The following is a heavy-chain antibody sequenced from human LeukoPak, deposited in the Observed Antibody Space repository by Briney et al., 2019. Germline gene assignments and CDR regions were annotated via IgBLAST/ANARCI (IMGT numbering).Heavy chain of an antibody. V-gene: IGHV3-48*03. D-gene: IGHD4-11*01. J-gene: IGHJ6*03. Sequence: GGSLRLSCAASGFTFSSYEMNWVRQAPGKGLEWVPYISSSGSTIYYADSVKGRFTISRDNAKNSLYLQMNSLRAEDTAVYYCARDRVTTSSWPRVEYYYMDVWGKGTTVTVSS. CDR3: ARDRVTTSSWPRVEYYYMDV. CDR1: GFTFSSYE. CDR2: ISSSGSTI.